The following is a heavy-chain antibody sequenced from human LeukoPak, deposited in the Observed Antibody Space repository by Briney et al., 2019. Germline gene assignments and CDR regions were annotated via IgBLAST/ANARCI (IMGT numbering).Heavy chain of an antibody. V-gene: IGHV4-59*01. J-gene: IGHJ4*02. CDR1: GGSISSYY. CDR3: ARSVGATHY. CDR2: IYYSGST. Sequence: SETLSLTCTVSGGSISSYYWSWIRQPPGKGLEWVGYIYYSGSTNYNPSLKSRVTISVDTSKNQFSLKLSSVTAADTAVYYCARSVGATHYWGQGTLVTVSS. D-gene: IGHD1-26*01.